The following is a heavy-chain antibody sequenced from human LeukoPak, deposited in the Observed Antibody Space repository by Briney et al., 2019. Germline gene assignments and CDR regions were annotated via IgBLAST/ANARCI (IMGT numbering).Heavy chain of an antibody. CDR1: GYTFTSYG. V-gene: IGHV1-18*01. CDR2: ISAYNGNT. Sequence: ASVKVSCKASGYTFTSYGISWVRQAPGQGLEWMGWISAYNGNTNSAQKLQGRVTMTTDTSTGTAYMELRSLRSDDTAVYYCARDQPDYYGSGSYYTDSSYGMDVWGQGTTVTVSS. CDR3: ARDQPDYYGSGSYYTDSSYGMDV. D-gene: IGHD3-10*01. J-gene: IGHJ6*02.